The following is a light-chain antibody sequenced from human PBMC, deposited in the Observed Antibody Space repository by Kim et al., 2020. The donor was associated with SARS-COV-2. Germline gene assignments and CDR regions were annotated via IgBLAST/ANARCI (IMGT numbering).Light chain of an antibody. Sequence: GKAVPLPLRGTSSDVCYYDLVPLFPQPPGNAPKLMLYDVNQRPSGSSNRFSGSKSGNTASLTISGLQPDDEAHYYCSSFTRSSTFVFGTGTKVTVL. CDR2: DVN. CDR3: SSFTRSSTFV. CDR1: SSDVCYYDL. V-gene: IGLV2-14*03. J-gene: IGLJ1*01.